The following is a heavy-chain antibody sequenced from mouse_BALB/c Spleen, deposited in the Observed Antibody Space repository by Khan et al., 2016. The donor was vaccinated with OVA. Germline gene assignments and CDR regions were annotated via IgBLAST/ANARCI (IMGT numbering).Heavy chain of an antibody. Sequence: EVQLQESGPSLVKPSQTLSLTCSVTGDPITSGYWNWIRKFPGNKLEYMGYIIYTGYTYYNPSLKSRISITRHTSKNQYYLQLSSVTDEDTATYCCARSTYRYAFVYWGQGTLVTVSA. CDR1: GDPITSGY. CDR2: IIYTGYT. V-gene: IGHV3-8*02. D-gene: IGHD2-12*01. CDR3: ARSTYRYAFVY. J-gene: IGHJ3*01.